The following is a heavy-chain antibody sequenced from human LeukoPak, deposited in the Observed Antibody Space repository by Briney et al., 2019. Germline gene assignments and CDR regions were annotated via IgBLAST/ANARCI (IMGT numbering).Heavy chain of an antibody. D-gene: IGHD6-13*01. CDR2: IYYSGST. CDR3: ARWCAAAGNFDY. J-gene: IGHJ4*02. CDR1: GGSISSYY. V-gene: IGHV4-59*01. Sequence: PSETLSLTCTVSGGSISSYYWSWIRQPPGKGLEWIGYIYYSGSTNYNPSLKSRVTISVDTSKNQFSLKLSSVTAADTAVYYCARWCAAAGNFDYWGQGTLVTVSS.